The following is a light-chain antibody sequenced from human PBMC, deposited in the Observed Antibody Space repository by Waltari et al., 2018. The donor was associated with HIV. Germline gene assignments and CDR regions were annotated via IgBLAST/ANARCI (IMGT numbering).Light chain of an antibody. V-gene: IGKV3-11*01. CDR3: QQRTNWPPYS. J-gene: IGKJ2*03. CDR2: DAS. Sequence: EIVLTQSPATLSLSPGEKAPLSCRASQSVGRYLAWYQQKPGQAPRLLIYDASNRATGIPVRFSGSGSGTDFTLTISSLEPEDFALYYCQQRTNWPPYSFGQGTKLEIK. CDR1: QSVGRY.